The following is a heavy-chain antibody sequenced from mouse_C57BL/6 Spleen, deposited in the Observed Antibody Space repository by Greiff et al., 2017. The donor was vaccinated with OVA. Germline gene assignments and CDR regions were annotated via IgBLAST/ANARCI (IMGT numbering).Heavy chain of an antibody. CDR3: ARHYGSIYVFAY. V-gene: IGHV1-69*01. Sequence: QVQLQQPGAELVMPGASVKLSCKASGYTFTSYWMHWVKQRPGQGLEWIGEIDPSDSYTNYNQKFKGKSTLTVDKSSSTAYMQLSSLTSEDSAVYYCARHYGSIYVFAYWGQGTLVTVSA. CDR2: IDPSDSYT. CDR1: GYTFTSYW. J-gene: IGHJ3*01. D-gene: IGHD1-1*01.